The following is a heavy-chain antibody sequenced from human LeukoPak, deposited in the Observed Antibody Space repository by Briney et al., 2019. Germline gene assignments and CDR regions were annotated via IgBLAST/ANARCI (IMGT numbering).Heavy chain of an antibody. CDR2: ISGSGGST. CDR3: AKDSWWSSSWAELFDAFDI. J-gene: IGHJ3*02. D-gene: IGHD6-13*01. V-gene: IGHV3-23*01. CDR1: GFTFSSYS. Sequence: SGGSLRLSCAASGFTFSSYSMNWVRQAPGKGLEWVSAISGSGGSTYYADSVKGRFTISRDNSKNALYLQMNSLRAEDTAVYYCAKDSWWSSSWAELFDAFDIWGQGTMVTVSS.